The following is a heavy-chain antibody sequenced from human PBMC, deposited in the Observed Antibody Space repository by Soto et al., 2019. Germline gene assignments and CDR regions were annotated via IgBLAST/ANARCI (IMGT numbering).Heavy chain of an antibody. J-gene: IGHJ4*02. CDR3: ARPGDRALGLDY. Sequence: ASVKVSCKASGYTFTSYGISWVRQAPGQGLEWMGWISAYTGNTNYAQRFQGRVTMTTDTTTSTAYMELSRVTSDDTAAYYCARPGDRALGLDYWDQGTPVTVSS. CDR1: GYTFTSYG. CDR2: ISAYTGNT. V-gene: IGHV1-18*01. D-gene: IGHD4-17*01.